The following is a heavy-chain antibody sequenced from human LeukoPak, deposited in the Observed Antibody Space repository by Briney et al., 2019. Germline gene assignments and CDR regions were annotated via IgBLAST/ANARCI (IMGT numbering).Heavy chain of an antibody. D-gene: IGHD3-3*01. CDR1: GGTFSGYY. CDR3: ARSCQCDFLSSYYGNDAFDI. CDR2: INHSGST. J-gene: IGHJ3*02. Sequence: SETVYLSCDVYGGTFSGYYWSWIRQPPGKGLEWIGEINHSGSTNYNPSIKSRVTISIDTSKNQISLKLSSVAAAETAVYYCARSCQCDFLSSYYGNDAFDIWGQGTMVTVPS. V-gene: IGHV4-34*01.